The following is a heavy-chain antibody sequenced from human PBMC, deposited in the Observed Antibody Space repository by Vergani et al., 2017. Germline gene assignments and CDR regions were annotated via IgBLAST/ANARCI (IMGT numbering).Heavy chain of an antibody. Sequence: QVQLVESGGGLVKPGGSLRLSCAASGFTFSDYYMSWIRQAPGKGLEWVAFIRYDGSNKYYADSVKGRFTISRDNSKNTLYLQMNSLRAEDTAVYYCAREAWWVPTIFGVVTYGSGMDVWGQGTTVTVSS. CDR1: GFTFSDYY. J-gene: IGHJ6*02. V-gene: IGHV3-30*02. CDR3: AREAWWVPTIFGVVTYGSGMDV. D-gene: IGHD3-3*01. CDR2: IRYDGSNK.